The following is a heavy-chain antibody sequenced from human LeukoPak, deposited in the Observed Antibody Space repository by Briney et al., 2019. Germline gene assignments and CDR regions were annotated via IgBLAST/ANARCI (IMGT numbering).Heavy chain of an antibody. Sequence: ASVKVSCKASGYTFTSYAMHWVRQAPGQRLEWMGWINAGNGNTKYSQKFQGRVTITRDTSASTAYMELSSLRSEDTAVYYCARDRAPITMVRGVINWFEPWGRGTLVTVSS. CDR1: GYTFTSYA. V-gene: IGHV1-3*01. CDR2: INAGNGNT. J-gene: IGHJ5*02. CDR3: ARDRAPITMVRGVINWFEP. D-gene: IGHD3-10*01.